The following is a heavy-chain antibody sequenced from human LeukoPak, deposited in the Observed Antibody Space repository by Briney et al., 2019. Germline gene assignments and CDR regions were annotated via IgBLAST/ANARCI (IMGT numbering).Heavy chain of an antibody. J-gene: IGHJ4*02. CDR1: GYRFTGNY. CDR2: INPNSGVT. V-gene: IGHV1-2*02. Sequence: ASVKVSCKASGYRFTGNYLQWVRLAPGHGLEWMGWINPNSGVTKSAEKFQGRVTITRDKSINTAYMELSGLRYDDTAIYYCARGGPSPIVGASFDLWGQGTQVTVSA. D-gene: IGHD1-26*01. CDR3: ARGGPSPIVGASFDL.